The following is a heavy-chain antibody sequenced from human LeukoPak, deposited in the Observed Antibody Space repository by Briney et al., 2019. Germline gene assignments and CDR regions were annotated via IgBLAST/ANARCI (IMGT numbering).Heavy chain of an antibody. CDR2: IYYSGST. CDR3: ARGGTTVTPGLLWFDP. J-gene: IGHJ5*02. Sequence: SETLSLTCSVSGVXVSTSSCSWIRQPPGKGLEWIGYIYYSGSTKYNPSLKSRVTISVDTSKNQFSLKLSSVTAADTAVYYCARGGTTVTPGLLWFDPWGQGTLVTVSS. D-gene: IGHD4-17*01. V-gene: IGHV4-59*02. CDR1: GVXVSTSS.